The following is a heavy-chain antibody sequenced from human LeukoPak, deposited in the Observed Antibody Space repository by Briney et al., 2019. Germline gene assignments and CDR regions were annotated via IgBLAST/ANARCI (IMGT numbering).Heavy chain of an antibody. Sequence: GGPLRLSCAASGFTFSSYAMSWVRQAPGKGLEWVSAISGSGDSTYYADSVKGRFTISRDNSKNTLYLQMNSLRAEDTAVYYCAKDTCSGGSCYYTTDSWDQGTLVTVSS. CDR1: GFTFSSYA. J-gene: IGHJ4*02. V-gene: IGHV3-23*01. CDR3: AKDTCSGGSCYYTTDS. CDR2: ISGSGDST. D-gene: IGHD2-15*01.